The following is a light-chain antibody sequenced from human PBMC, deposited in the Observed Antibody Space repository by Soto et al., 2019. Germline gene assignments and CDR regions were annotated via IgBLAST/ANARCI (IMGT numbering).Light chain of an antibody. CDR2: DAS. CDR3: QQYDNLPLT. CDR1: QDISNY. Sequence: DLQMTQSPSSLSASVGDRVTITCQASQDISNYLHWYQQKPGKAPKLLIYDASNLETGVPSRFSGSGAVTDFTFTISSLQPEDIATYDCQQYDNLPLTFGGGTKVEIK. J-gene: IGKJ4*01. V-gene: IGKV1-33*01.